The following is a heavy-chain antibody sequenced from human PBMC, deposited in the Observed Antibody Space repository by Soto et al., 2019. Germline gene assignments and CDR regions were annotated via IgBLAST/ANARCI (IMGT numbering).Heavy chain of an antibody. D-gene: IGHD3-10*01. J-gene: IGHJ4*01. CDR3: SRVDPGETSPFDH. Sequence: ASVKFSCNASGYIFTSYYIHWVRQAPGQVLECMVWINPFDGVRMVXXSFQVRVXXTRDAATSIVXMEVSSLRSEDTAVYYCSRVDPGETSPFDHXX. V-gene: IGHV1-46*03. CDR1: GYIFTSYY. CDR2: INPFDGVR.